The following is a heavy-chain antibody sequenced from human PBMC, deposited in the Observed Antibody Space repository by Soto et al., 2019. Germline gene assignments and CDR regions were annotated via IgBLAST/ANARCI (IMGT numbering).Heavy chain of an antibody. V-gene: IGHV1-18*01. D-gene: IGHD4-17*01. CDR2: ISAYNGNT. J-gene: IGHJ4*02. Sequence: QVQLVQSGAEVKKPGASVKVSCKASGYTFTSYGISWVRQAPGQGLEWMGWISAYNGNTNYAQKLQGRVTMTTDTSTSTAYMELRSLRSDDTAVYYCARDREAYGDYDTPEDADYWGQGTLVTVSS. CDR1: GYTFTSYG. CDR3: ARDREAYGDYDTPEDADY.